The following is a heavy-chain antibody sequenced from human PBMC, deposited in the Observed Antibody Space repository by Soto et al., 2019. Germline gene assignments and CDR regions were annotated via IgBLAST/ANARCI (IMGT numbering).Heavy chain of an antibody. J-gene: IGHJ6*02. Sequence: QVQLVQSGAEVKKPGASVKVSCKASGYTFTGYYMHWVRQAPGQGLEWMGWINPNSGGTNYAQKFQGRVTMPRDTSISTAYMELSRLRSDDTGVDYCASTKRYQLPLPHGMDVWGQGTTVTVSS. CDR3: ASTKRYQLPLPHGMDV. CDR2: INPNSGGT. CDR1: GYTFTGYY. D-gene: IGHD2-2*01. V-gene: IGHV1-2*02.